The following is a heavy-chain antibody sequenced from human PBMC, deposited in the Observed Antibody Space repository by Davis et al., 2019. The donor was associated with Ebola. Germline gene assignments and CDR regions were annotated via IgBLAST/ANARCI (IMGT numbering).Heavy chain of an antibody. V-gene: IGHV3-48*01. CDR3: ARSPASRIAVAGRFDY. D-gene: IGHD6-19*01. CDR2: ISSSSSTI. CDR1: GFTFGDYA. J-gene: IGHJ4*02. Sequence: PGGSLRLSCTASGFTFGDYAMSWFRQAPGKGLEWVSYISSSSSTIYYADSVKGRFTISRDNAKNSLYLQMNSLRADDTAVYYCARSPASRIAVAGRFDYWGQGTLVTVSS.